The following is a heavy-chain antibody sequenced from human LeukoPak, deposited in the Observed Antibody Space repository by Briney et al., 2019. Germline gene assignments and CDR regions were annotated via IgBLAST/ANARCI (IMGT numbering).Heavy chain of an antibody. CDR2: IIPVFHTT. J-gene: IGHJ4*02. CDR1: GGIFSNYV. D-gene: IGHD3-22*01. Sequence: GASVKVSCKASGGIFSNYVIGWIRQAPGQGLEWMGGIIPVFHTTNYAQKFQGRVTITADESTTTAYMELSSLRSEDSAVYYCASKVSGGYYYILDYWGQGTVVTVAS. CDR3: ASKVSGGYYYILDY. V-gene: IGHV1-69*13.